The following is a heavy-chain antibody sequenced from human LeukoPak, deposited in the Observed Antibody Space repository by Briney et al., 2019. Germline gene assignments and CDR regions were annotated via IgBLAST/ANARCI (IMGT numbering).Heavy chain of an antibody. Sequence: ASVKVSWKASGYTFTSHDINWVRQASGQGLEWMGYINPDSGDAGYAREFQGRLTVTRDNSITTAYMELDSLTAADTAVYYCTRGWDHWGLGTLVTVSS. CDR3: TRGWDH. CDR1: GYTFTSHD. CDR2: INPDSGDA. J-gene: IGHJ4*02. V-gene: IGHV1-8*01.